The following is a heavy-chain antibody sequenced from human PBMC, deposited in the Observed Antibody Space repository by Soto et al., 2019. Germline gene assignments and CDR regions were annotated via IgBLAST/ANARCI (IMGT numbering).Heavy chain of an antibody. J-gene: IGHJ5*02. CDR2: IYHSGST. D-gene: IGHD3-10*01. Sequence: QVQLQESGPGLVKPSGTLSLTCAVSSGSISSSNWWSWVRQPPGKGLEWIGEIYHSGSTNYNPSLKSRVTISVDKSKNQFSLKLSAVTAADTAVYYCARVSAELLWFGELSNWFDPWGEGTLVTVSS. CDR3: ARVSAELLWFGELSNWFDP. V-gene: IGHV4-4*02. CDR1: SGSISSSNW.